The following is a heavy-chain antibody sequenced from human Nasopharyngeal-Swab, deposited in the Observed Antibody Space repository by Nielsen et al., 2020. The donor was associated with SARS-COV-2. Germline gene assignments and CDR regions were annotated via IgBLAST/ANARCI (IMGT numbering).Heavy chain of an antibody. Sequence: RQAPGKGLEWIGYFYYSGSTNYNPSLKSRVTISVDTSKNQFSLKLSSVTAADTAVYYCARVEGGFYRPYYYGMDVWGQGTTVTVSS. V-gene: IGHV4-59*01. CDR3: ARVEGGFYRPYYYGMDV. J-gene: IGHJ6*02. CDR2: FYYSGST. D-gene: IGHD3-16*01.